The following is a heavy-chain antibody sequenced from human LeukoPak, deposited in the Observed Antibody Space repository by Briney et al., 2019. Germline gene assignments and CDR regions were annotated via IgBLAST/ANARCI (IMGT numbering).Heavy chain of an antibody. CDR1: GYTFTGYY. CDR3: ARDIGSGYSYGLYNWFDP. Sequence: ASVKVSCKTSGYTFTGYYMHWVRQAPGQGLEWMGWINPNSGGTNYAQKFQGRVTMTSDTSITTAYMELSRLRSDDTAVYYCARDIGSGYSYGLYNWFDPWGQGALVTVSS. CDR2: INPNSGGT. V-gene: IGHV1-2*02. D-gene: IGHD5-18*01. J-gene: IGHJ5*02.